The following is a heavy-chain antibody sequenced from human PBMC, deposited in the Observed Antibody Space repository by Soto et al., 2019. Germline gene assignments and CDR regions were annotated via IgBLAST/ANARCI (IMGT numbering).Heavy chain of an antibody. CDR3: ASRYLY. CDR2: IDSSGST. D-gene: IGHD3-16*02. Sequence: PWETLSLTCTVSSDSISNGDYYWSWIRQPPGRGLEWIGYIDSSGSTYYNPSLKSRLTMSVDMSKNQFSLRLTSVTAADTAVYYCASRYLYWGQGLLVTVSS. J-gene: IGHJ4*02. V-gene: IGHV4-30-4*01. CDR1: SDSISNGDYY.